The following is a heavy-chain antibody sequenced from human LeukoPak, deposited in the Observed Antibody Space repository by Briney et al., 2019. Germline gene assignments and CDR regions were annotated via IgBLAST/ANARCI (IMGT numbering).Heavy chain of an antibody. J-gene: IGHJ6*03. Sequence: GGSLRLSCAASGFILSSYGMNWVRQAPGKGLEWLSYIGGSSNSGSSIYYADSVKGRFTISRDNSKNTLYLQMNSLRAEDTAVYYCAKDIGGYCSSTSCYTGSSEPNYYYYMDVWGKGTTVTVSS. CDR1: GFILSSYG. V-gene: IGHV3-48*01. CDR2: IGGSSNSGSSI. CDR3: AKDIGGYCSSTSCYTGSSEPNYYYYMDV. D-gene: IGHD2-2*02.